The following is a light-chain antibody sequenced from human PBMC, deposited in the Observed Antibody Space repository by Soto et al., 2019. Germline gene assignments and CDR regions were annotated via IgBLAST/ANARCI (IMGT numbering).Light chain of an antibody. J-gene: IGKJ5*01. V-gene: IGKV3-20*01. CDR1: QSVSSSY. Sequence: EIVLTQSPGTLSLSPGERATLSCRASQSVSSSYLAWYQQKPGQAPRLLIYGASNRATGIPDRFSGSGSGTDFTLTISRLEPEDFAVYYCQQYRSSPVTFGQGTRLEIK. CDR2: GAS. CDR3: QQYRSSPVT.